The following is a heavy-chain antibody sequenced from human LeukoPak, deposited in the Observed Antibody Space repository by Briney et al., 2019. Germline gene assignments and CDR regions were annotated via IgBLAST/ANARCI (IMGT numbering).Heavy chain of an antibody. Sequence: SETLSLTCTVSGGSNSSGSYYWSWIRQPAGKGLEWIGRIYTSGSTNYNPSLKSRVTISVDTSKNQFSLKLSSVTAADTAVYYCARGSIPEPYYDLWTPEYYFDYWGQGTLVTVSS. V-gene: IGHV4-61*02. CDR3: ARGSIPEPYYDLWTPEYYFDY. CDR1: GGSNSSGSYY. D-gene: IGHD3-3*01. CDR2: IYTSGST. J-gene: IGHJ4*02.